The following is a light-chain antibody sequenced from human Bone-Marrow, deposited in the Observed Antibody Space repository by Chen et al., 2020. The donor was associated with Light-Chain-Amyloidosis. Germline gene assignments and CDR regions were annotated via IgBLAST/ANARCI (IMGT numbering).Light chain of an antibody. CDR3: QSADSSGTYEVI. Sequence: SDELTQPPPVPVSTGQTARITCSGDDMPTKYSYWYQQKPGQAPVLVIHRDTERPSGISERFSGSSSGTTATLTISGVQAEDEADYHCQSADSSGTYEVIFGGGTKLTVL. CDR1: DMPTKY. J-gene: IGLJ2*01. V-gene: IGLV3-25*03. CDR2: RDT.